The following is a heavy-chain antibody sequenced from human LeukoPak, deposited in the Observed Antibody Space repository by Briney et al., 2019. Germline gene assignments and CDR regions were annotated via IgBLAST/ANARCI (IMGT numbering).Heavy chain of an antibody. CDR1: GFTVSLNF. V-gene: IGHV3-53*01. CDR3: AGGRGYIIDY. J-gene: IGHJ4*02. Sequence: GGSLRLSCAASGFTVSLNFMNWVRQAPGTGLEWVSIIHPDGVTHYSDSVKGRFTISRDNFNNILYLQMNGLRAEDTAVYSCAGGRGYIIDYWGQGTLVTVSS. D-gene: IGHD5-18*01. CDR2: IHPDGVT.